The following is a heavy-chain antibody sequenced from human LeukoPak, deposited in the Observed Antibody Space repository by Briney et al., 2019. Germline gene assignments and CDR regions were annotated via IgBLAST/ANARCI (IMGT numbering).Heavy chain of an antibody. CDR3: ARDRLTSGSYFFDY. CDR1: AFTFSDYS. D-gene: IGHD1-26*01. J-gene: IGHJ4*02. CDR2: ISGRSSTI. Sequence: PGGSLRLSCAASAFTFSDYSMNWVRQAPGKGLEGISYISGRSSTIYYADSVRGRFTISRDNAKNSMYLQMNSLRAEDTAVYYCARDRLTSGSYFFDYWGQGTLVTVSS. V-gene: IGHV3-48*01.